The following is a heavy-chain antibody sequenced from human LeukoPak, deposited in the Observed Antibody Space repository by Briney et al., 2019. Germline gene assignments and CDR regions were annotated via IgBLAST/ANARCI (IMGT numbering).Heavy chain of an antibody. Sequence: SETLSLTCTVSGGSISSYYWSWIRQPPGKGLEWIGYIYYSGSTNYNPSLKSRVTISVDTSKNQFSLKLSSVTAADTAVYYCARVRYCSSTSCNYYYYGMDVWGQGTTVTVSS. D-gene: IGHD2-2*01. V-gene: IGHV4-59*12. CDR1: GGSISSYY. CDR2: IYYSGST. J-gene: IGHJ6*02. CDR3: ARVRYCSSTSCNYYYYGMDV.